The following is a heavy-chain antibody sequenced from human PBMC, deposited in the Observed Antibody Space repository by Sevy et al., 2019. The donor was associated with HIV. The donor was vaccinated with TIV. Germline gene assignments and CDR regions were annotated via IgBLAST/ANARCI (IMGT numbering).Heavy chain of an antibody. Sequence: GGSLRLSCAASGFTFDDYAMHWVRQAPGKGLEWVSGISWNSGSIGYADSVKGRFTISRDNAKNSLYLQMNSLRAEDTALYYCAKDREVIAAAGTDYWGQGTLVTVSS. J-gene: IGHJ4*02. D-gene: IGHD6-13*01. V-gene: IGHV3-9*01. CDR3: AKDREVIAAAGTDY. CDR2: ISWNSGSI. CDR1: GFTFDDYA.